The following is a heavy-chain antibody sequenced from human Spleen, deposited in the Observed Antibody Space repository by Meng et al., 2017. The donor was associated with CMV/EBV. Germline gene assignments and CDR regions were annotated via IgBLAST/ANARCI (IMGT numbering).Heavy chain of an antibody. J-gene: IGHJ6*02. CDR1: GFNFKTFT. CDR3: ARDQEDTRELLPIHKGMDV. Sequence: GESLKISCAASGFNFKTFTMNWVRQAPGKGLEWVSSISGGSYYIYYADSLKGRFTISRDNAKNSLYLRMNGLRVEDTAVYYCARDQEDTRELLPIHKGMDVWGQGTTVTVSS. CDR2: ISGGSYYI. D-gene: IGHD1-7*01. V-gene: IGHV3-21*01.